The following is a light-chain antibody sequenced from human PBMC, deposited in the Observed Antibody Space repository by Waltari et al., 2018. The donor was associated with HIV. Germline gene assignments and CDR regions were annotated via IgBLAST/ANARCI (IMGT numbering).Light chain of an antibody. CDR3: CSYAGIWGV. V-gene: IGLV2-11*01. CDR2: DVN. Sequence: QSALTQPRSVSGSPGQSVPISCTGTSSDVGAYNYVSWYQQHPGKAPKLMIYDVNKRHSGVPDRFSGSKSGNTASLNISGLQAEDESDYYCCSYAGIWGVFGTGTKVTVL. CDR1: SSDVGAYNY. J-gene: IGLJ1*01.